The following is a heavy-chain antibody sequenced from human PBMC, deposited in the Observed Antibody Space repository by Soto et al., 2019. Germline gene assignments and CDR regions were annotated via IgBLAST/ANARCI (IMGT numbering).Heavy chain of an antibody. CDR2: ISTNGGST. Sequence: GGSLRLSCSASGFTFSIYAMHWVRQAPGKGLEYVSSISTNGGSTDYADSVKGRFTISRDNFKNTLHLQMNSLRAEDTAVYYCAKALGELSPESFDYWGQGILVTVSS. J-gene: IGHJ4*02. CDR1: GFTFSIYA. CDR3: AKALGELSPESFDY. D-gene: IGHD3-16*02. V-gene: IGHV3-64*04.